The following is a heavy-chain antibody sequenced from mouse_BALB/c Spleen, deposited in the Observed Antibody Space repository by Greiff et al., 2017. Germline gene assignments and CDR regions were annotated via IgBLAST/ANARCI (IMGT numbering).Heavy chain of an antibody. V-gene: IGHV2-6-4*01. CDR3: ARVPYRYDGEDY. Sequence: QVQLKESGPGLVAPSQSLSITCTVSGFSLSRYSVHWVRQPPGKGLEWLGMRWGGGSTDYNSALKSRLSISKDNSKSQVFLKMNSLQTDDTAMYYCARVPYRYDGEDYWGQGTSVTVSS. CDR1: GFSLSRYS. CDR2: RWGGGST. D-gene: IGHD2-14*01. J-gene: IGHJ4*01.